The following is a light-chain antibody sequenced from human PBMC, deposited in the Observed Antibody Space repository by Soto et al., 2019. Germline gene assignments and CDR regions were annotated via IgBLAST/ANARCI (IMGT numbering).Light chain of an antibody. V-gene: IGKV1-5*03. J-gene: IGKJ1*01. CDR2: KAS. CDR1: QSVSNW. CDR3: QQYNTYLT. Sequence: DIQMTQSPSTLSAPVGDRVTIPLRVSQSVSNWLAWYQQKPGKAPNLLIYKASSLKNGVPSRFSGSGSGTEFTLTISSLQPDDVATYYCQQYNTYLTFGQGTKVDI.